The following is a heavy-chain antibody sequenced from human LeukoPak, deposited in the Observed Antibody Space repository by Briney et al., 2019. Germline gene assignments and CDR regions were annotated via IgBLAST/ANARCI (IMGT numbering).Heavy chain of an antibody. V-gene: IGHV3-23*01. CDR1: GFTFSSYA. J-gene: IGHJ4*02. CDR3: AKGGRYDSSGYPDS. CDR2: ISGSGATT. Sequence: GGSLRLSCAASGFTFSSYAMNWVRQAPGKGLEWVSVISGSGATTHYADSVKGRFTISRDNSKKTLFLQMNSLRGEDTAVYYCAKGGRYDSSGYPDSWGQGTLVTVSS. D-gene: IGHD3-22*01.